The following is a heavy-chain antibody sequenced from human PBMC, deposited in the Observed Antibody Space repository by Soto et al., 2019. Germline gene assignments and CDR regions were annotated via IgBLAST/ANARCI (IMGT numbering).Heavy chain of an antibody. CDR1: GGTFSSYA. Sequence: SVKVSCKASGGTFSSYAISWVRQAPGQGLEWMGGIIPIFGTANYAQKFQGRVTITADESTSTAYMELSSLRSEDTAVYYCARSFGVAAAGPFDYWGQGTLVTVS. J-gene: IGHJ4*02. CDR2: IIPIFGTA. CDR3: ARSFGVAAAGPFDY. D-gene: IGHD6-13*01. V-gene: IGHV1-69*13.